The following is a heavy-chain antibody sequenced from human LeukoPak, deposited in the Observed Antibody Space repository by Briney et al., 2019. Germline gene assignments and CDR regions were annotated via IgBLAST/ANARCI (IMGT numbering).Heavy chain of an antibody. CDR3: TRGRESDGVGYFDL. CDR2: INPNNGGT. CDR1: VYTFTAHF. J-gene: IGHJ2*01. Sequence: ASLNVSSKPSVYTFTAHFLQWGPQAPRQGPEWMGWINPNNGGTNYAQKFQGRVTMTRDTPVSTVYMELNRLTADDTAVYYCTRGRESDGVGYFDLWGRGTLVIVSS. D-gene: IGHD1-26*01. V-gene: IGHV1-2*02.